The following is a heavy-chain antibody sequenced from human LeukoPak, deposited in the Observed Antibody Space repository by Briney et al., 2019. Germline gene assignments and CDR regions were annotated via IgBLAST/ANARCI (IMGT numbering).Heavy chain of an antibody. D-gene: IGHD3-10*01. CDR3: AKRHVIRGVKEPATSG. Sequence: GGSLRLSCAASGFSFSSYDMHWVRQAPGEGLEWVAVISYDDSNKFYADSVKGRFTISRDNSKNTLYLQVNRVRPEDTAVYYCAKRHVIRGVKEPATSGWGQGTLVTVSS. CDR1: GFSFSSYD. V-gene: IGHV3-30*18. CDR2: ISYDDSNK. J-gene: IGHJ4*02.